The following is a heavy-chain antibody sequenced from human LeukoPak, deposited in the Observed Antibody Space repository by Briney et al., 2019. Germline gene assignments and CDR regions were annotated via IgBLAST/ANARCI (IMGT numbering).Heavy chain of an antibody. J-gene: IGHJ4*02. CDR1: GGSFSGYY. D-gene: IGHD6-19*01. CDR2: INHSGST. Sequence: PSETLSLTCAVYGGSFSGYYWSWIRQPPGKGLEWIGEINHSGSTNYNPSLKSRVTISVDTSKNQFSLKLSSVTAADTAVYYCARQGVAGPDFDYWGQGTLVTVSS. V-gene: IGHV4-34*01. CDR3: ARQGVAGPDFDY.